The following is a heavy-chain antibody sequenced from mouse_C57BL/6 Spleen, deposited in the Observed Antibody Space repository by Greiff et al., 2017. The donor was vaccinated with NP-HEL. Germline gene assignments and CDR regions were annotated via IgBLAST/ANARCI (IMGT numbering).Heavy chain of an antibody. CDR1: GYTFTEYT. V-gene: IGHV1-62-2*01. Sequence: VQLQQSGAELVKPGASVKLSCKASGYTFTEYTIHWVKQRSGQGLEWIGWFYPGSGSIKYNEKFKDKATLTADKSSSTVYMELSRLTSEDSAVYFCARHEVGSSGYLYYAMDYWGQGTSVTVSS. CDR3: ARHEVGSSGYLYYAMDY. J-gene: IGHJ4*01. D-gene: IGHD3-2*02. CDR2: FYPGSGSI.